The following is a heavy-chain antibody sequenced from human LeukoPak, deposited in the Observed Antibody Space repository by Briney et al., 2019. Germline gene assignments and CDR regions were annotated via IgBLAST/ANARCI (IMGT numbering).Heavy chain of an antibody. CDR3: ATGKERPEGWAY. D-gene: IGHD1-1*01. J-gene: IGHJ4*02. CDR2: FDPEDGET. CDR1: GYTFTSYG. V-gene: IGHV1-24*01. Sequence: GASVKVSCKASGYTFTSYGISWVRQAPGQGLEWMGGFDPEDGETIYAQKFQGRVTMTEDTSTDTAYMELSSLRSEDTAVYYCATGKERPEGWAYWGQGTLVTVSS.